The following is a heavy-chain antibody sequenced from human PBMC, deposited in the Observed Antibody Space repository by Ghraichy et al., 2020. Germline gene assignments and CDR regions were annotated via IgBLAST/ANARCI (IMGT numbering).Heavy chain of an antibody. D-gene: IGHD1-26*01. V-gene: IGHV4-59*01. CDR3: ARGGRGEWELEIYNWFDP. CDR2: IYYSGST. CDR1: GGSISSYY. J-gene: IGHJ5*02. Sequence: SQTLSLTCTVSGGSISSYYWSWIRQPPGKGLEWIGYIYYSGSTNYNPSLKSRVTISVDTSKNQFSLKLSSVTAADTAVYYCARGGRGEWELEIYNWFDPWGQGTLVTVSS.